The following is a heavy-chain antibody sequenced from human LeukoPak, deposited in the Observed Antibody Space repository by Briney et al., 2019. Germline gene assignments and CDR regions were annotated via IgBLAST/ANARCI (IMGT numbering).Heavy chain of an antibody. D-gene: IGHD3-10*01. J-gene: IGHJ4*02. V-gene: IGHV3-15*01. CDR2: IKSKTDGGTT. Sequence: GGSLRLSCAASGFTFSNAWMSWVRQAPGKGLEWVGRIKSKTDGGTTDYAAPVKGRFTISRDDSKNTLYLQMNSLKTEDTAVYYCTTDARITMVRGVIISFDYWGQGTLVTVSS. CDR3: TTDARITMVRGVIISFDY. CDR1: GFTFSNAW.